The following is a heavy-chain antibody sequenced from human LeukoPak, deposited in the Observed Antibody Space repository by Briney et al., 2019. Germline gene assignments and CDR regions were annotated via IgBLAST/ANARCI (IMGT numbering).Heavy chain of an antibody. Sequence: GGSLGFSFAASELTFIGYSMNWVPQAPGKGLEWVSYISSSSKTIYYADSVKGRFTISRDNAKNSLYLQMNSLRDEDSAVYYCARDQGIFDYWGQGTLVTVSS. V-gene: IGHV3-48*02. CDR3: ARDQGIFDY. CDR1: ELTFIGYS. CDR2: ISSSSKTI. J-gene: IGHJ4*02.